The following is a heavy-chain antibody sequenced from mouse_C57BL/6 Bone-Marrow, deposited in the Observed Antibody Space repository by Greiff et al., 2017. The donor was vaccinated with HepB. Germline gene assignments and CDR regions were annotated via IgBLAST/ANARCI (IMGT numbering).Heavy chain of an antibody. CDR1: GFTFSSYA. Sequence: EVKLVESGGGLVKPGGSLKLSCAASGFTFSSYAMSWVRQTPEKRLEWVATISDGGSYTYYPDNVKGRFTISRDNAKNNLYLQMSHLKSEDTAMYYCARDRPLRGYFDDWGQGTTLTVSS. CDR2: ISDGGSYT. CDR3: ARDRPLRGYFDD. V-gene: IGHV5-4*01. J-gene: IGHJ2*01. D-gene: IGHD6-1*01.